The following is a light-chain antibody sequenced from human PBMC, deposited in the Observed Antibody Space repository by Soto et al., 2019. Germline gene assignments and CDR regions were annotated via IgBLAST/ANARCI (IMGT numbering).Light chain of an antibody. Sequence: QSVLTQPPSVFGAPGQRVTISCTGSSSNIGAHYDVHWYQQLPGTAPKLLIYGNSNRPSGVPDRFSGSKSGTSASLAITGLQAEDEADYYCQSYDNSLSVDVFGTGTKGTVL. J-gene: IGLJ1*01. V-gene: IGLV1-40*01. CDR1: SSNIGAHYD. CDR2: GNS. CDR3: QSYDNSLSVDV.